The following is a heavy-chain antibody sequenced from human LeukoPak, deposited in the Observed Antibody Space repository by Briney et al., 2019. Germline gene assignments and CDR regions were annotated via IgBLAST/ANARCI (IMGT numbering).Heavy chain of an antibody. J-gene: IGHJ4*02. Sequence: PGGSLRLSCAASGFTFSSYWMSWVRQAPGKGLEWVANIKEDGSEKCYVDSVKGRFTISRDNVKNSLYLQMNSLRAEDTAVYYCARHSGSGSYPTYWGQGTLVTVSS. CDR3: ARHSGSGSYPTY. CDR1: GFTFSSYW. CDR2: IKEDGSEK. D-gene: IGHD1-26*01. V-gene: IGHV3-7*01.